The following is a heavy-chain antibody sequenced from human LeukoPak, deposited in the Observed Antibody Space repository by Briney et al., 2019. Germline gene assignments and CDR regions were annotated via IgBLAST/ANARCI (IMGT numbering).Heavy chain of an antibody. CDR3: ATAYCSSTSCPRGDWFDP. J-gene: IGHJ5*02. CDR2: INAGNGNT. D-gene: IGHD2-2*01. CDR1: GYTFTSYA. Sequence: ASVKVSCKASGYTFTSYAMHWVRQAPGQRLEWMGWINAGNGNTKYSQKFQGRVTITRDTSASTAYMELSSLRSEDTAVYYCATAYCSSTSCPRGDWFDPWGQGTLVTVSS. V-gene: IGHV1-3*01.